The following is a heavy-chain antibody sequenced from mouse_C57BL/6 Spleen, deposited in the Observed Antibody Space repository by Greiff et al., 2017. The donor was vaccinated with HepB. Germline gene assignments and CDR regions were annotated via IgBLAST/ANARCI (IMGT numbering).Heavy chain of an antibody. CDR2: IYPGDGDT. J-gene: IGHJ3*01. D-gene: IGHD2-1*01. CDR3: EGIYDGKGFAY. Sequence: QVQLQQSGAELVKPGASVKISCKASGYAFSSYWMNWVKQRPGKGLEWIGQIYPGDGDTNYNGKFKGKATLTADKSSSTAYMQLSSLTSEDSAVYFCEGIYDGKGFAYWGQGTLVTVSA. CDR1: GYAFSSYW. V-gene: IGHV1-80*01.